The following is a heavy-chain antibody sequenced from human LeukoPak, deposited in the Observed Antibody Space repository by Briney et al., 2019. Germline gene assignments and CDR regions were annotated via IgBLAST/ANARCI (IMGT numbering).Heavy chain of an antibody. CDR3: ARDKRLSDIAEGWFDP. Sequence: SETLSLICTVSGGSISSYYWSWIRQPPGKGLEWIGYIYHSGSTNYNPSLKSRVTISVDTSKNQFSLKLSSVTAADTAVYYCARDKRLSDIAEGWFDPWGQGTLVTASS. J-gene: IGHJ5*02. V-gene: IGHV4-59*01. CDR1: GGSISSYY. CDR2: IYHSGST. D-gene: IGHD3-9*01.